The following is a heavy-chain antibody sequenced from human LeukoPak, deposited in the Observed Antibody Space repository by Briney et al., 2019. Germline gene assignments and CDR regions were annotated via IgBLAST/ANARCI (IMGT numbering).Heavy chain of an antibody. V-gene: IGHV3-23*01. CDR2: ISGSGTNT. CDR1: GFTFSSYA. CDR3: AIGLYGGPFDY. J-gene: IGHJ4*02. Sequence: GGSLRLSCAASGFTFSSYAMHWVPQAPGKGLEWVSAISGSGTNTYYADSVKGRFTISRDNSKNTLYLQMNSLRAEDTAVYYCAIGLYGGPFDYWGQGTLVTVSS. D-gene: IGHD4-17*01.